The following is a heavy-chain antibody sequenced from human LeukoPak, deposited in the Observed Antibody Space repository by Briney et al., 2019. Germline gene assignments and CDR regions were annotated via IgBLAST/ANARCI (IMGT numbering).Heavy chain of an antibody. CDR2: ISGSGGST. Sequence: GGSLRLSCAASGFTFSSYAMSWVRQAPGKGLEWVSAISGSGGSTYYADSVKGRFTISRDNSKNTLYLQMNSLRAEDTAVYYCAKASATYGDYSYYYYYYMDVWGKGTTVTISS. D-gene: IGHD4-17*01. V-gene: IGHV3-23*01. CDR1: GFTFSSYA. CDR3: AKASATYGDYSYYYYYYMDV. J-gene: IGHJ6*03.